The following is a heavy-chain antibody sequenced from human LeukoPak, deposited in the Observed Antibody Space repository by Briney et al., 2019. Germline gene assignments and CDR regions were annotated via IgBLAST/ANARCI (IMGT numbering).Heavy chain of an antibody. V-gene: IGHV4-4*07. D-gene: IGHD2-15*01. J-gene: IGHJ4*02. CDR3: ARDLGYCSGGSCYSPDYDDY. CDR1: GGSISSYC. Sequence: SETLSLTCTASGGSISSYCWSWIRQPAGKGLEWVGRIYTGGSTNYNPSLKSRVTISVDTSKNQFSLKLSSVTAADTAVYYCARDLGYCSGGSCYSPDYDDYWGQGTLVTVSS. CDR2: IYTGGST.